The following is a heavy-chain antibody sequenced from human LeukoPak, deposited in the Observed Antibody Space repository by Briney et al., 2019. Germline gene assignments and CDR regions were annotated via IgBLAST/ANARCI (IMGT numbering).Heavy chain of an antibody. Sequence: SETLSLTCTVSGGSISSNNDYWGWIRQPPGKGLEWIGSIYYSGTTHYNPSLKSRVTISIDTSKNEFSLNLRSMTAADTAVYYCARGRYSSSPLLFDYWGQGTLVTVSS. V-gene: IGHV4-39*07. CDR1: GGSISSNNDY. J-gene: IGHJ4*02. CDR3: ARGRYSSSPLLFDY. CDR2: IYYSGTT. D-gene: IGHD6-6*01.